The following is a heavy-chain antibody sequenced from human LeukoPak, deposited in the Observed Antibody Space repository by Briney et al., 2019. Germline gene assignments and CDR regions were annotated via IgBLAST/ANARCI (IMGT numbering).Heavy chain of an antibody. D-gene: IGHD7-27*01. Sequence: PGGSLRLSCAASGFTFSSCGMHWVRQAPGKGLAWVAVISYDGSNKYYADSVKGRFTISRDNSKNTLYLQMNSLRAEDTAVYYCAGRAGDWFHFDYWGQGTLVTVSS. CDR3: AGRAGDWFHFDY. CDR2: ISYDGSNK. V-gene: IGHV3-30*03. J-gene: IGHJ4*02. CDR1: GFTFSSCG.